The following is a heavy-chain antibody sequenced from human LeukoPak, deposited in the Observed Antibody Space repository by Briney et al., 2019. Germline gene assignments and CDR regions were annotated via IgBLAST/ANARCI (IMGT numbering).Heavy chain of an antibody. CDR3: ARHFPLLWFGELSVDY. V-gene: IGHV5-51*01. CDR1: GYSFTSYW. J-gene: IGHJ4*02. CDR2: IYPGDSDT. D-gene: IGHD3-10*01. Sequence: GESLKISCKGSGYSFTSYWIGWVRQMPGKGLEWMGIIYPGDSDTRYSPSFQGQVTISADKSISTAYLQWSSLKASDTAMYYCARHFPLLWFGELSVDYWDQGTLVTVSS.